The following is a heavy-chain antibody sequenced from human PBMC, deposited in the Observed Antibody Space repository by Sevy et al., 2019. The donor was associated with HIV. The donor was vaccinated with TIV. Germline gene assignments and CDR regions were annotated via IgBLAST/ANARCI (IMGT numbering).Heavy chain of an antibody. V-gene: IGHV3-30-3*01. CDR1: GFTFSNYA. J-gene: IGHJ5*02. CDR3: GRSVEREGSGCLFS. Sequence: GGSLRLSCAASGFTFSNYAIHWVRQAPGKGLEWVAVISYAGSNKYHADSVKGRFTISRDNSKNTLYLQMNSLRPEDTGVYYCGRSVEREGSGCLFSWGQGTLVTVSS. D-gene: IGHD6-19*01. CDR2: ISYAGSNK.